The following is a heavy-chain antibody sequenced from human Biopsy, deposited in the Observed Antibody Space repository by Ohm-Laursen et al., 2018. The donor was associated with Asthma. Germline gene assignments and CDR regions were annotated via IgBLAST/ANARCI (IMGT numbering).Heavy chain of an antibody. V-gene: IGHV1-69*04. CDR1: GGSFSNFA. CDR2: ILTKFDIT. D-gene: IGHD3-22*01. CDR3: ARSYDTDSYPVLVLDY. J-gene: IGHJ4*02. Sequence: SVKVSCNASGGSFSNFAFSWVRQAPGHGLEWMGTILTKFDITSYAEKFQGRVTITADKSTSTTYMELSRLRSEDTAVYYCARSYDTDSYPVLVLDYWAREPWSPSRQ.